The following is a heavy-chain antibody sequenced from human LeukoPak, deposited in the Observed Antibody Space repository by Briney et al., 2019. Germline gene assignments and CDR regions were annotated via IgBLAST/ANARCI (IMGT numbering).Heavy chain of an antibody. CDR1: GYTFTSYG. CDR3: ARGAGDYDFWSGYYVYYYYYGMDV. Sequence: ASVKVSCKASGYTFTSYGISWVRQAPGQGLEWMGWISAYNGNTNYAQKLQGGVTMTTDTSTSTAYMELRSLRSDDTAVYYCARGAGDYDFWSGYYVYYYYYGMDVWGQGTTVTVSS. J-gene: IGHJ6*02. V-gene: IGHV1-18*01. CDR2: ISAYNGNT. D-gene: IGHD3-3*01.